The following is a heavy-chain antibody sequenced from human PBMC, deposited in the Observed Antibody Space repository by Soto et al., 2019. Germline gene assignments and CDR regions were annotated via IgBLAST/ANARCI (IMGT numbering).Heavy chain of an antibody. CDR3: ARARGRLAYNWFDP. J-gene: IGHJ5*02. Sequence: EASVKDSCKASGYTFTNYGISWVRQAPGQGLEWMGWISAYSGDTNYAQKLQGWVTMTRDTSISTAYMELSRLRSDDTAVYYCARARGRLAYNWFDPWGQGTLVTVSS. CDR2: ISAYSGDT. V-gene: IGHV1-18*01. CDR1: GYTFTNYG.